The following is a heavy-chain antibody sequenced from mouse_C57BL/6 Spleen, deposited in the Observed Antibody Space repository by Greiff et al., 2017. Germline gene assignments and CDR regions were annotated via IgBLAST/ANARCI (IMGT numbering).Heavy chain of an antibody. D-gene: IGHD1-2*01. CDR2: IYPGSGNT. J-gene: IGHJ4*01. CDR1: GYTFTDYY. Sequence: QVQLQQSGAELVRPGASVKLSCKASGYTFTDYYINWVKQRPGQGLEWIARIYPGSGNTYYNEKFKDKATLTAEKSSSTAYMQLSSLTSEDSAVYFCARSEITTASGIMDYWGHGTSVTVSS. V-gene: IGHV1-76*01. CDR3: ARSEITTASGIMDY.